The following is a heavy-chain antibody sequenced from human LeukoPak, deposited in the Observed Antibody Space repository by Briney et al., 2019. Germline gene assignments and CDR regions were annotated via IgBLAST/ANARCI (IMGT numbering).Heavy chain of an antibody. V-gene: IGHV4-59*01. CDR2: IYYSGST. CDR1: GGSFRSNG. Sequence: PSETLSLTGTVSGGSFRSNGFGWIPQPPGKGLEWIGYIYYSGSTDYNPALKSRVTISVDTSKNQFSLQLSSVPASDMAVYYCARDRSILVFWAQGTLVTVSS. CDR3: ARDRSILVF. J-gene: IGHJ4*02. D-gene: IGHD3-3*02.